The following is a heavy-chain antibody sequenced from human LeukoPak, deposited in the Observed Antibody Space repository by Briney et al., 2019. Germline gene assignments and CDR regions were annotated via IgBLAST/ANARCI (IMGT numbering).Heavy chain of an antibody. CDR1: GFTFSGYA. Sequence: GGSLRLSCAASGFTFSGYAMHWVRQAPGKGLVWVSRIKSDGSITSYADSVMGRFTISRDNARNTLFLEMNSLRAEDSAVYYRARDGFLGPVTAYLDYWGQGTPVTVSS. CDR3: ARDGFLGPVTAYLDY. CDR2: IKSDGSIT. V-gene: IGHV3-74*01. D-gene: IGHD2-21*02. J-gene: IGHJ4*02.